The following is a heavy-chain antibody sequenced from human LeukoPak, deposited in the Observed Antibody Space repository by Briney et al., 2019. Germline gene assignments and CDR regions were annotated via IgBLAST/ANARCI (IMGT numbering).Heavy chain of an antibody. V-gene: IGHV3-48*01. D-gene: IGHD2-21*02. CDR2: ISSSSSTI. CDR1: GFTFSSYS. J-gene: IGHJ3*02. CDR3: ARARLAYCGGDCYPHDAFDI. Sequence: GSLILSCAASGFTFSSYSMNWVRQAPGKGLEWVSYISSSSSTIYYADSVKGRFTISRDNAKNSLHLQMNSLRAEDTAVYYCARARLAYCGGDCYPHDAFDIWGQGTMVTVSS.